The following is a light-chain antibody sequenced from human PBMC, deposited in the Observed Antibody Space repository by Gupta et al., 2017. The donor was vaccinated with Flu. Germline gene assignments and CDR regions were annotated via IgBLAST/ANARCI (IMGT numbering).Light chain of an antibody. CDR1: QSVSSGY. CDR2: GAS. Sequence: EIVLTQSPGTLSLSPGERATLSCRASQSVSSGYLAWYQQKPGQAPRLLIYGASNRATGIPDRFSGSGSRTDFTLTISRLEPEDFAVYYCQQYSGSPLTFGGGTKVEI. J-gene: IGKJ4*01. V-gene: IGKV3-20*01. CDR3: QQYSGSPLT.